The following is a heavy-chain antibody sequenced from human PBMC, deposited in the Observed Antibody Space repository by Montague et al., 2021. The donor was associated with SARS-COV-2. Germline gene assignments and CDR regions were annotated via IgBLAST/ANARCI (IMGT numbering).Heavy chain of an antibody. CDR2: IPFDGTNK. Sequence: SLRLSCAASGFTFTSYAMHWVRQAPGKRLEWVAVIPFDGTNKYYTDSVKGRFTISRDNSKNTLYLQMHSVRPEDTAVYYCARDQGGYSYNDYWGQGTLVTVSS. V-gene: IGHV3-30-3*01. CDR1: GFTFTSYA. D-gene: IGHD5-18*01. CDR3: ARDQGGYSYNDY. J-gene: IGHJ4*02.